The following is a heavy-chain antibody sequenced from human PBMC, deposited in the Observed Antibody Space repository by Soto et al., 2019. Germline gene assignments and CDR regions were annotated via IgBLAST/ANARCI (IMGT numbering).Heavy chain of an antibody. J-gene: IGHJ6*02. CDR3: ARARDVVATRTDYYYGMDV. Sequence: SVKVSCKASGGTFSSYAISWVRQAPGQGLEWMGGIIPIFGTANYAQKFQGRVTITADESTSTAYMELSSLRSEDTAVYYCARARDVVATRTDYYYGMDVWGQGTTVTVSS. V-gene: IGHV1-69*13. CDR2: IIPIFGTA. D-gene: IGHD5-12*01. CDR1: GGTFSSYA.